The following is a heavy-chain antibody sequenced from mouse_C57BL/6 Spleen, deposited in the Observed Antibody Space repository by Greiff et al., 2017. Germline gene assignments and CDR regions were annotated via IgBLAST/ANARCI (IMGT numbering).Heavy chain of an antibody. V-gene: IGHV1-85*01. D-gene: IGHD2-1*01. J-gene: IGHJ4*01. CDR3: ARVYYGNHRDAMDY. Sequence: VQLQQSGPELVKPGASVKLSCKASGYTFTSYDINWVKQRPGQGLEWIGWIYPRDGSTKYNETFKGKATLTVDTSSSTAYMELHSLTSEDSAVYFCARVYYGNHRDAMDYWGQGTSVTVSS. CDR1: GYTFTSYD. CDR2: IYPRDGST.